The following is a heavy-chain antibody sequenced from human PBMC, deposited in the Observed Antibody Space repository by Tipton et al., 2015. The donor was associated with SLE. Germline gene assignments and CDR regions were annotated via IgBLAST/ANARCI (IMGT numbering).Heavy chain of an antibody. CDR3: ARVWEDIVTGRRENDWGGFDY. CDR1: GFTFSSYE. J-gene: IGHJ4*02. V-gene: IGHV3-48*03. Sequence: GSLRLSCAASGFTFSSYEMNWVRQAPGKGLEWVSYISSSGSTIYYADSVKGRFTISRDNAKNSLYLQMNSLRAEDTAVYYCARVWEDIVTGRRENDWGGFDYWGQGTLVTVSS. CDR2: ISSSGSTI. D-gene: IGHD5-12*01.